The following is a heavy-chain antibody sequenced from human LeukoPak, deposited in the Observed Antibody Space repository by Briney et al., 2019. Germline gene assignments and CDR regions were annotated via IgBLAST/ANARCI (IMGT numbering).Heavy chain of an antibody. D-gene: IGHD5-18*01. CDR1: GYSISSGYY. CDR3: ARDAMTAIAGATFDY. J-gene: IGHJ4*02. V-gene: IGHV4-38-2*02. Sequence: SETLSLTCTVSGYSISSGYYWGWIRQPPGKGLEWIGSIYHSGSTYYNPSLKSRVTISVDTSKNQFSLKLSSVTAADAAVYYCARDAMTAIAGATFDYWGQGTLVTVSS. CDR2: IYHSGST.